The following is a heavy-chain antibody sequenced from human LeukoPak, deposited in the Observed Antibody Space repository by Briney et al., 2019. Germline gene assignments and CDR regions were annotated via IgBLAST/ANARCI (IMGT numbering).Heavy chain of an antibody. V-gene: IGHV3-23*01. J-gene: IGHJ3*02. CDR3: AKRDGNI. Sequence: GGSLRLSCAASGFTFGSFGMIWVRQAPGKGLEWVSGISGSGGSTYYADSVKGRFTISRDNSKNTLYLQMNSLRAEDTAVYYCAKRDGNIWGQGTKVTVSS. CDR1: GFTFGSFG. D-gene: IGHD5-24*01. CDR2: ISGSGGST.